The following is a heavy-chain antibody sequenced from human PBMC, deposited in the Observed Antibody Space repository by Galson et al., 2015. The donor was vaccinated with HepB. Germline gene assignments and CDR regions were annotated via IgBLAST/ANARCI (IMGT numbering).Heavy chain of an antibody. J-gene: IGHJ4*02. V-gene: IGHV1-18*01. CDR3: ARAYCGGDCYSVDY. D-gene: IGHD2-21*01. Sequence: SVKVSCKASGYTFTSYGISWVRQAPGQGLEWMGWISAYNGNTNYAQKLQGRVTMTTDTFTSTAYMELRSLRSDDTAVYYCARAYCGGDCYSVDYWGQGTLVTVSS. CDR2: ISAYNGNT. CDR1: GYTFTSYG.